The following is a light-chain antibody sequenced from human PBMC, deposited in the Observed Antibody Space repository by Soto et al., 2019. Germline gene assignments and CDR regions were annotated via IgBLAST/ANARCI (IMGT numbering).Light chain of an antibody. V-gene: IGKV3-15*01. CDR3: QQYYNWPLT. CDR2: GTS. Sequence: EIVMTQSPATLSVSPGGRDTLSCRASQSVNSDLAWYQQKPGQAPRLLIYGTSTRATGIPGRFSGSGSGTEFTLTISSLQSEDFAVYYCQQYYNWPLTFGGWTKLEI. CDR1: QSVNSD. J-gene: IGKJ4*01.